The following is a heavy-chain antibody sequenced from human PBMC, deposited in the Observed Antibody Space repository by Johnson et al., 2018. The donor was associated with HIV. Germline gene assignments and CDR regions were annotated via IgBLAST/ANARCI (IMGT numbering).Heavy chain of an antibody. CDR1: GFTFGRFA. J-gene: IGHJ3*02. D-gene: IGHD3-16*01. CDR2: ISYDGSNQ. Sequence: VQLVESGGGLVRPGGSLTLSCAASGFTFGRFAMHWVRQAPGKGLDWVALISYDGSNQYYAASVNGRFTISRDNSENTLYLQMNSLRTEDTALYYCAKDKSVMAPDAFDIWGQGTMVTVSS. V-gene: IGHV3-30*18. CDR3: AKDKSVMAPDAFDI.